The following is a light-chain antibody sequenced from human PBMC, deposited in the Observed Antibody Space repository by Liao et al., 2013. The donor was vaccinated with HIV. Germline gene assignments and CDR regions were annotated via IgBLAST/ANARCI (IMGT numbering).Light chain of an antibody. V-gene: IGLV3-21*01. J-gene: IGLJ2*01. CDR3: QAWDNTFVA. CDR2: YDS. CDR1: NIGSKS. Sequence: SYELTQPPSVSVAPGKTARITCGGNNIGSKSVHWYQQKPGQAPVLVIYYDSDRPSGIPERFSASNSGDTATLTISGTQPTDEADYFCQAWDNTFVAFGGGTRLTVL.